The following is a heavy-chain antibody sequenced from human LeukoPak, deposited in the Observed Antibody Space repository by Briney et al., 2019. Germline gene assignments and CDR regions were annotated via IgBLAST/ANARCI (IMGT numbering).Heavy chain of an antibody. V-gene: IGHV3-66*01. CDR1: GFTVSSNY. D-gene: IGHD4-11*01. Sequence: GGSLRLSCAASGFTVSSNYMSWVRQAPGKGLEWVSVIYSGGSTYYADSVKGRFTISRDNSKNTLYLQMNSLRAEDTAVYCCAKKKTDYSYPSSFDYWGQGTLVTVSS. CDR3: AKKKTDYSYPSSFDY. CDR2: IYSGGST. J-gene: IGHJ4*02.